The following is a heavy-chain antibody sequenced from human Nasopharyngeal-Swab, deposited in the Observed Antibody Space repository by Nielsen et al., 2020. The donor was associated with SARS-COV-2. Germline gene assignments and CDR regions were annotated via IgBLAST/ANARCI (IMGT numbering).Heavy chain of an antibody. CDR3: ARVVGYSGYDLDY. D-gene: IGHD5-12*01. J-gene: IGHJ4*02. V-gene: IGHV1-18*01. Sequence: RQAPGQGLEWMGWISAYNGNTNYSQKLQGRVPMTTDTSTSTAYMELRSLRSDDTAVYYCARVVGYSGYDLDYWGQGTLVTVSS. CDR2: ISAYNGNT.